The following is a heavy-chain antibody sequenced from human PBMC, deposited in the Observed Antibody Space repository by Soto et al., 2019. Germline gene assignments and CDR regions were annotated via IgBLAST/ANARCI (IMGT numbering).Heavy chain of an antibody. CDR1: GFTFSNAW. V-gene: IGHV3-15*07. J-gene: IGHJ4*02. Sequence: EVQLVESGGGLVKPGGSLRLSCAASGFTFSNAWMNWVRQAPGKGLEWVGRIKTKTDGGTTDYAAPVKGRFTISRDDSKITLYLQMNSLKTEDTAVYYCTTERIAVSIFDYWGQGTLVTVSS. D-gene: IGHD6-19*01. CDR3: TTERIAVSIFDY. CDR2: IKTKTDGGTT.